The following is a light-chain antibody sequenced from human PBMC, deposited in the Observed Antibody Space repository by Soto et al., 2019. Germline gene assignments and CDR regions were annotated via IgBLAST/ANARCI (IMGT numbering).Light chain of an antibody. CDR2: AAS. CDR1: QSIGSN. CDR3: QQYNNWPPWT. J-gene: IGKJ1*01. V-gene: IGKV3-15*01. Sequence: EIVMTQSPATLSVSPGARATLSCRASQSIGSNLAWYQQKTGQAPRLLIYAASIRATDFPARFSGSGSGTEFTLTISGLQSDDFAVYFCQQYNNWPPWTFGHGTKVEIK.